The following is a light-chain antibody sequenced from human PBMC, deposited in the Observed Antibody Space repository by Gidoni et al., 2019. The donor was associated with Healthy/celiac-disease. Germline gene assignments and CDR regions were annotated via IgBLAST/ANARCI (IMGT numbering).Light chain of an antibody. CDR1: SSNIGTNT. CDR3: AVWDDSVNGAL. CDR2: NNN. Sequence: QSVLTQPPSAYGTPGQRVTISCSGSSSNIGTNTVNWSQQFPGTAPELLIYNNNRRPSGVPDRFSGSKSGSSASLAISGLQSEDEADYYCAVWDDSVNGALFGGGTKLTVL. V-gene: IGLV1-44*01. J-gene: IGLJ2*01.